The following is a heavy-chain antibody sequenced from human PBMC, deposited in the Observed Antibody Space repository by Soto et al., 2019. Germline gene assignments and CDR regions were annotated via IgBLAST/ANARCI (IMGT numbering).Heavy chain of an antibody. CDR3: ASKYSGSYHEDYYYSYYGMDV. V-gene: IGHV1-69*13. CDR2: IIPIFGTA. J-gene: IGHJ6*02. CDR1: GGSFSGYA. D-gene: IGHD1-26*01. Sequence: GSSVNVSCKTSGGSFSGYAISWVRQGPGQGLEWMGGIIPIFGTANYAQKFQGRVTITADESTSTAYMELSSLRSEDTAVYYCASKYSGSYHEDYYYSYYGMDVWGQGTTVTVSS.